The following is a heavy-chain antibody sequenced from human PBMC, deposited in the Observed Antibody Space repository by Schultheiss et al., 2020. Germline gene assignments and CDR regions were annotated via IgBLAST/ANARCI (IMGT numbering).Heavy chain of an antibody. D-gene: IGHD6-13*01. J-gene: IGHJ4*02. CDR1: GFTFSSYA. V-gene: IGHV3-13*01. Sequence: GGSLRLSCAASGFTFSSYAMSWVRQAPGKGLEWVSAISGTAGDTYYPGSVKGRFTISRENAKNSLYLQMNSLRAGDTAVYYCARGYSSSWYSGAFDYWGQGALVTGSS. CDR3: ARGYSSSWYSGAFDY. CDR2: ISGTAGDT.